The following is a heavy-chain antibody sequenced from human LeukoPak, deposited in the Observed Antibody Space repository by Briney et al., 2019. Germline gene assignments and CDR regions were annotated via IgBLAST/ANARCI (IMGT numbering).Heavy chain of an antibody. Sequence: GGSLRLSCAASRFTFSNYAMHWVRQAPGKGLEYVSALSSNGGRTYYPNSVKGRFTISRDNPKNKLYLKMGSLRAEDMAVYYCARDAEYCSSNSYYKDYYYYMDVWGKGTTVTVSS. CDR3: ARDAEYCSSNSYYKDYYYYMDV. D-gene: IGHD2-2*02. CDR1: RFTFSNYA. V-gene: IGHV3-64*01. J-gene: IGHJ6*03. CDR2: LSSNGGRT.